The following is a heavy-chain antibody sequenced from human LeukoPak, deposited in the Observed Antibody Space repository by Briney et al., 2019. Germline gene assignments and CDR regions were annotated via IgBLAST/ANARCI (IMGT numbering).Heavy chain of an antibody. CDR2: IYYSGST. V-gene: IGHV4-59*01. CDR3: AGTSSSWAGTGDY. Sequence: SETLSLTCTVSGGSISNYYWSWIRQPPGKGLEWIGYIYYSGSTNSNPSLKSRVTISVDTSKNQFSLKLSSVTAADTAVYYCAGTSSSWAGTGDYWGQGTLVTVSS. J-gene: IGHJ4*02. D-gene: IGHD6-13*01. CDR1: GGSISNYY.